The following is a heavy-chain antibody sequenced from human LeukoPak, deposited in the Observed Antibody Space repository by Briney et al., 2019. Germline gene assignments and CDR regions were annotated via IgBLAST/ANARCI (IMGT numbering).Heavy chain of an antibody. CDR2: INHSGSS. D-gene: IGHD6-13*01. CDR3: GLALRMASSSGYFDP. V-gene: IGHV4-34*08. Sequence: ESVSVTCPVFGGTFSGYYRSWIRQAPGKGLEWMGEINHSGSSMYNASLKSRFTISVDSSKNQFSPKLSSVTAADTAAVFCGLALRMASSSGYFDPWGQGTLVTVSS. J-gene: IGHJ4*02. CDR1: GGTFSGYY.